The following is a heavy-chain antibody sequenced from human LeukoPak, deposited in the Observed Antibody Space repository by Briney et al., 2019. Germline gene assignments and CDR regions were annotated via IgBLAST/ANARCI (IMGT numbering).Heavy chain of an antibody. D-gene: IGHD2/OR15-2a*01. CDR2: IYSGGDT. CDR1: GFTVSGNY. Sequence: GGSLRLSCAASGFTVSGNYMTWVRQAPGKGLEWVSLIYSGGDTFYADSVKGRFTISRDNSKNSLYLQMNSLRAEDTAVCYCARDQGFLDYWGQGTLVTVSS. V-gene: IGHV3-53*01. J-gene: IGHJ4*02. CDR3: ARDQGFLDY.